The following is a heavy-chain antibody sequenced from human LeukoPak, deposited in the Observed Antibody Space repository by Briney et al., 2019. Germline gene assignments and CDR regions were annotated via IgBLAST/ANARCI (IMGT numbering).Heavy chain of an antibody. CDR1: GYTFTGYY. CDR2: INPNSGGT. CDR3: ARAQYSSSWYYLFDY. V-gene: IGHV1-2*02. Sequence: GASVKVSCKASGYTFTGYYMHWVRQAPGQGLEWMGWINPNSGGTNYAQKFQGRVTMTRDTSISTAYMELSRLRSDDTAVYYCARAQYSSSWYYLFDYWGQGTLVTVSS. J-gene: IGHJ4*02. D-gene: IGHD6-13*01.